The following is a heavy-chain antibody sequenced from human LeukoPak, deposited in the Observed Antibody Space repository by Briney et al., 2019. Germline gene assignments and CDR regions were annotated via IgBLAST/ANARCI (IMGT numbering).Heavy chain of an antibody. V-gene: IGHV4-4*07. Sequence: PSETLSLTCTVSGGSISGYYWTWIRKPAGKGLEWIGRINTSGSTNYNPSLKSRVTMSVDTSKNQFSLKLSSVTAADTAVYYCASFYGDYGGFDYWGQGTLVTVSS. CDR1: GGSISGYY. J-gene: IGHJ4*02. CDR3: ASFYGDYGGFDY. D-gene: IGHD4-17*01. CDR2: INTSGST.